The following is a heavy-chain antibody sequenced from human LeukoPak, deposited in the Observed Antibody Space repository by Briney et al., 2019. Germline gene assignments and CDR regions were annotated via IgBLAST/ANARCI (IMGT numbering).Heavy chain of an antibody. CDR1: GGSFSGYY. D-gene: IGHD6-6*01. J-gene: IGHJ4*03. CDR3: ARGPAIAARIFDY. Sequence: SETLSLTCAVYGGSFSGYYWSWIRQPPGKGLEWIGEINHSGSTNYNPSLKSRVTISVDTSKNQFSLKLSSVTAADTAVYYCARGPAIAARIFDYWGQGTTVTVSS. CDR2: INHSGST. V-gene: IGHV4-34*01.